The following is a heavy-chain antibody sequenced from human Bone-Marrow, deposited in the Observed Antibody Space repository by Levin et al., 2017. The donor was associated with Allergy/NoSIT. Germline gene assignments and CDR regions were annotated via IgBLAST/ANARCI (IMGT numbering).Heavy chain of an antibody. CDR1: GFTFSNYA. V-gene: IGHV3-23*01. Sequence: GGSLRLSCAASGFTFSNYAMSWVRQAPGKGLEWVSGISGSSDSTYDGDSVKGRFTISRDNSKNTLYLQMNSLRAEDTAVYYCAKDRDFYGSGSLGNWGQGTLVTVSS. CDR2: ISGSSDST. D-gene: IGHD3-10*01. J-gene: IGHJ4*02. CDR3: AKDRDFYGSGSLGN.